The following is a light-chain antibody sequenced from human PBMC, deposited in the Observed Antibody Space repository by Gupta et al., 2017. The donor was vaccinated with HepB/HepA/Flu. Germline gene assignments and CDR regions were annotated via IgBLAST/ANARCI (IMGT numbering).Light chain of an antibody. CDR1: QRISSY. CDR3: QQTDSTPYT. Sequence: DIQMTQSPSSLSASVGDRVTITCRASQRISSYLNWYQQKPGKAPKLLIYAASRVQSGVPSRFSGSGYATDFTLTISRRQPEDFANYYSQQTDSTPYTFGQGTKLEIK. V-gene: IGKV1-39*01. J-gene: IGKJ2*01. CDR2: AAS.